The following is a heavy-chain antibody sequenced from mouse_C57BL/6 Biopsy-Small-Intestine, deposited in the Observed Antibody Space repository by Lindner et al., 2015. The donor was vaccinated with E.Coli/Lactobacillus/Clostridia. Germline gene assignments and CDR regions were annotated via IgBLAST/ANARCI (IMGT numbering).Heavy chain of an antibody. CDR2: IYPRDGST. CDR3: ARGDGYYPSWFAY. D-gene: IGHD2-3*01. J-gene: IGHJ3*01. Sequence: VQLQESGAELVKPGASVKISCKVSGYTFTDHTIHWMKQRPEQGLEWIGYIYPRDGSTKYNEKFKGKATLTADKSSSTAYMQLNSLTSEDSAVYFCARGDGYYPSWFAYWGQGTLVTVSA. CDR1: GYTFTDHT. V-gene: IGHV1-78*01.